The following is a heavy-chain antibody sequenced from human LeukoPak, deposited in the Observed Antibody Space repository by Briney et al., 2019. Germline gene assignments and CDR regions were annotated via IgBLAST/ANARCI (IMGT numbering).Heavy chain of an antibody. CDR3: AREKSVVVVAATRRETGIFVY. V-gene: IGHV1-69*13. Sequence: SVKVSCKASGVTFSSYAISWVRQAPGQGLEWMGGIIPIFGTANYAQKFQGRVTITADESTSTAYMELSSLRSEDTAVYYCAREKSVVVVAATRRETGIFVYWGQGTLVTVSS. D-gene: IGHD2-15*01. CDR2: IIPIFGTA. CDR1: GVTFSSYA. J-gene: IGHJ4*02.